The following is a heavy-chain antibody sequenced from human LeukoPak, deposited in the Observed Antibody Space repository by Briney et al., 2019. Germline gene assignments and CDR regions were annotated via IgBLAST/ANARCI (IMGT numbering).Heavy chain of an antibody. CDR1: GFTFSSYW. D-gene: IGHD6-13*01. CDR3: ASSITAAGTY. V-gene: IGHV3-7*02. J-gene: IGHJ4*02. Sequence: GGSLRLSCAASGFTFSSYWMNWVRQAPGRGLEWVANIKPDGSGKYYVDSVKGRFTISRDNAKNSLYLHMNSLRPEDTAVYYCASSITAAGTYWGQGTLVTVSS. CDR2: IKPDGSGK.